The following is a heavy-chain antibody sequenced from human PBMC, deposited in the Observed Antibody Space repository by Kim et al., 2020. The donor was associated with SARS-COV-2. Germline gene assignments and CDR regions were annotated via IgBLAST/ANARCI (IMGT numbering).Heavy chain of an antibody. D-gene: IGHD3-3*01. J-gene: IGHJ2*01. V-gene: IGHV3-73*01. CDR2: VRSRGCSYAT. Sequence: GGSLRLSCETSGFTFGDSPIRWVRQAPGKGLEWVGLVRSRGCSYATSYAATVRGRITIASADYARTAYLHMHRLETAAASVYDCTRIPGSGSDFWCAFDL. CDR1: GFTFGDSP. CDR3: TRIPGSGSDFWCAFDL.